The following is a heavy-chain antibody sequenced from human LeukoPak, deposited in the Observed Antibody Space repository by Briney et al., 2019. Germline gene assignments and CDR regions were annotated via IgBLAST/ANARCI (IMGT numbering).Heavy chain of an antibody. CDR3: TSQGVSGGSLFDL. D-gene: IGHD2-15*01. CDR1: GFTFSGST. CDR2: IRSKINSYAT. V-gene: IGHV3-73*01. J-gene: IGHJ2*01. Sequence: GGSLRLSYAASGFTFSGSTMHWVRQASGKGLELVGRIRSKINSYATAYAASVKGRFTISRDDSKSTAYLQMNSLKTEDTAVYYCTSQGVSGGSLFDLWGRGTLVTVSS.